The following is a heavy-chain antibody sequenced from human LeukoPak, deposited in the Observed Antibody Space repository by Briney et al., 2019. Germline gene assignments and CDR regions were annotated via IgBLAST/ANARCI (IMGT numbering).Heavy chain of an antibody. V-gene: IGHV3-43*02. CDR1: GFTFNHYA. Sequence: PGGSLRLSCAASGFTFNHYAMHWVRQAPGKGLEWVSLISGDGYSTYYADSVKGRFIISRDNSKNSLYLQMNSLRTEDTALYYCAKGDIVVVTAIPDYWGQGTLATVSS. CDR2: ISGDGYST. J-gene: IGHJ4*02. CDR3: AKGDIVVVTAIPDY. D-gene: IGHD2-21*02.